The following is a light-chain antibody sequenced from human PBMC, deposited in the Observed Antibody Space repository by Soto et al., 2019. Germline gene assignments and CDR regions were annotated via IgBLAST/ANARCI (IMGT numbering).Light chain of an antibody. J-gene: IGKJ1*01. CDR3: QEYGSSTLT. CDR1: QSVSSSY. V-gene: IGKV3-20*01. Sequence: EIVLTQSPGTLSLSPGERATLSCRASQSVSSSYLAWYQQKPGQAPRLLIYGASSRATGIPDRFSGSGSGTGFTLAISRLEPEDCAVYYCQEYGSSTLTFGQGTKVEIK. CDR2: GAS.